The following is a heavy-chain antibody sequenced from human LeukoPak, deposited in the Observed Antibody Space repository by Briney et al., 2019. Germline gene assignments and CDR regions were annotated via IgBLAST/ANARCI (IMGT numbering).Heavy chain of an antibody. Sequence: GASVKVSCKASEYTFTNYDINWVRQATGQGLEWMGWISAYNGNTNYAQKLQGRVTMTTDTSTSTAYMELRSLRSDDTAVYYCARDHYGGNSPSFDYWGQGTLVTVSS. CDR3: ARDHYGGNSPSFDY. D-gene: IGHD4-23*01. CDR1: EYTFTNYD. CDR2: ISAYNGNT. J-gene: IGHJ4*02. V-gene: IGHV1-18*04.